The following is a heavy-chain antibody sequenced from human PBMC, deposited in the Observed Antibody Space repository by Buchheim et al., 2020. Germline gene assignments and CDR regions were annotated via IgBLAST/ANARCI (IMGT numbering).Heavy chain of an antibody. CDR3: ARVVEMATRLDY. V-gene: IGHV4-34*01. CDR1: GGSFSGYY. D-gene: IGHD5-24*01. J-gene: IGHJ4*02. CDR2: INHSGST. Sequence: QVQLQQWGAGLLKPSETLSLTCAVYGGSFSGYYWSWIRQPPGKGLEWIGEINHSGSTNYNPALKRRVTITVDPSKNQFSLKLSSVTAADTAVYYCARVVEMATRLDYWGQGTL.